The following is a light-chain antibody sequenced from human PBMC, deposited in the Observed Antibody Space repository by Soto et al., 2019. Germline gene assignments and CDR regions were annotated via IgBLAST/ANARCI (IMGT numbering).Light chain of an antibody. Sequence: EIVLTQSPGTLSLSPGERATLSCRASQSVSISSLAWYQQKPGQAPRLLIYGASSRATGIPDRFSGGGSGTDFTLTISRLEPEDFAVYYCQQYATSPRTFGKGTKVEIK. CDR3: QQYATSPRT. J-gene: IGKJ1*01. CDR1: QSVSISS. CDR2: GAS. V-gene: IGKV3-20*01.